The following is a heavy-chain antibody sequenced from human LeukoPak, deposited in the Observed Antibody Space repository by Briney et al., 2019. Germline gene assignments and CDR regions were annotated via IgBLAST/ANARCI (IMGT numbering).Heavy chain of an antibody. D-gene: IGHD3-22*01. J-gene: IGHJ4*02. CDR3: ARVGPIDDSSGYYYYFDY. Sequence: GGSLRPSCAASGFTFSSYSMNWVRQAPGKGLEWVSSISSSSSYIYYADSVKGRFTISRDNAKNSLYLQMNSLRAEDTAVYYCARVGPIDDSSGYYYYFDYWGQGTLVTVSS. CDR2: ISSSSSYI. CDR1: GFTFSSYS. V-gene: IGHV3-21*01.